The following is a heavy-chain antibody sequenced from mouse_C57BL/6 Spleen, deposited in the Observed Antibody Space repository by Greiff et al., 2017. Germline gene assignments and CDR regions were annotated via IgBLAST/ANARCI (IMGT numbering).Heavy chain of an antibody. CDR2: INPNNGGT. Sequence: VQLQQSGPELVKPGASVKIPCKASGYTFTDYNMDWVKQSHGKSLEWIGDINPNNGGTIYNQKFKGKATLTVDKSSSTAYMELRSLTSEDTAVYYCASRGYDYDGWLAYWGQGTLVTVSA. CDR1: GYTFTDYN. CDR3: ASRGYDYDGWLAY. V-gene: IGHV1-18*01. J-gene: IGHJ3*01. D-gene: IGHD2-4*01.